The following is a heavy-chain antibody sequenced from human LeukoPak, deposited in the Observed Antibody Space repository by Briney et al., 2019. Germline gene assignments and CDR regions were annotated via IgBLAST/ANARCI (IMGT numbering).Heavy chain of an antibody. CDR1: GGSIGSSY. CDR3: AKYGNSGWVIDN. Sequence: SETLSLTCTVSGGSIGSSYWTWIRQPPGKGLEYIGYIYYTGATNYNPSLKSRVTISVDTSKNQFSLKMTSVTAADTAVYFCAKYGNSGWVIDNWGQGTLVTVSS. D-gene: IGHD6-19*01. CDR2: IYYTGAT. V-gene: IGHV4-59*08. J-gene: IGHJ4*02.